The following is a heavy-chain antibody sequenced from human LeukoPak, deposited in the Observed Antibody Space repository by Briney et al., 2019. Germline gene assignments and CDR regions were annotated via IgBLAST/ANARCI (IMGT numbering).Heavy chain of an antibody. D-gene: IGHD3/OR15-3a*01. CDR2: INPNSGGT. Sequence: ASVKVSCKASGYTFTGYYMHWVRQAPGQGLEWMGWINPNSGGTNYAQKFQGWVTMTRDTSLTTAYMELSRLTSDDTAVYYCARVKGLVPRQYYFDYWGQGSLVTVSS. V-gene: IGHV1-2*04. CDR1: GYTFTGYY. CDR3: ARVKGLVPRQYYFDY. J-gene: IGHJ4*02.